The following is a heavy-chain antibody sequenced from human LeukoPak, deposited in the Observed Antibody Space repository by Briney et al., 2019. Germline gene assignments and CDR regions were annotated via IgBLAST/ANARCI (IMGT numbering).Heavy chain of an antibody. Sequence: GWSLRLSCAASGFTFSSYAMSWVRQAPGKGLEWVSAISGSGGSTYYADSVKGRFTISRDNSKNTLYLQMNSLRAEDTAVYYCARVRELYRDYWGQGTLVTVSS. CDR2: ISGSGGST. CDR3: ARVRELYRDY. CDR1: GFTFSSYA. V-gene: IGHV3-23*01. J-gene: IGHJ4*02. D-gene: IGHD3-10*01.